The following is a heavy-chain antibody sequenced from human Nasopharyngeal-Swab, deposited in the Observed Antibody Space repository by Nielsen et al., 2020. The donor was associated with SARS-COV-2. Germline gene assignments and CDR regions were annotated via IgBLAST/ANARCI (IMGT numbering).Heavy chain of an antibody. J-gene: IGHJ4*02. CDR1: AFTFSGYW. V-gene: IGHV3-7*01. Sequence: GESLKISCAASAFTFSGYWMNWVRQAPGKGLEWVASIKQDGSEKYYVDSVKGRFTIPRDNAKNSLYLQMNSLRVEDTAVYYCARVPGGYDSSGYYFDQWGQGTLVTVSS. CDR2: IKQDGSEK. D-gene: IGHD3-22*01. CDR3: ARVPGGYDSSGYYFDQ.